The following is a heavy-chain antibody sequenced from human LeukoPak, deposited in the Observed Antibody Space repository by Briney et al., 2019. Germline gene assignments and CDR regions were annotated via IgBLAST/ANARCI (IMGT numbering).Heavy chain of an antibody. CDR3: TKGFYDSGSSLSALDH. CDR1: GFTFSSYG. CDR2: MGVSGGTT. J-gene: IGHJ4*02. V-gene: IGHV3-23*01. Sequence: GGSLRLSCAASGFTFSSYGMSWVRQAPGKGLQWVSGMGVSGGTTHYADSVKGRFTISRDNSKHTLYLQMNSLRAEDTAVYYCTKGFYDSGSSLSALDHWGQGTLVTVSS. D-gene: IGHD3-10*01.